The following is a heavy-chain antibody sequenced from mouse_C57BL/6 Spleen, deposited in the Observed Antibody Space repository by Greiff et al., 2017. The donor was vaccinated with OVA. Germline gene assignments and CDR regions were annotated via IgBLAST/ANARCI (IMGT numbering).Heavy chain of an antibody. V-gene: IGHV7-3*01. J-gene: IGHJ3*01. CDR2: IRNKANGYTT. CDR3: ASHDGYFFAY. D-gene: IGHD2-3*01. CDR1: GFTFTDYY. Sequence: EVKLQESGGGLVQPGGSLSLSCAASGFTFTDYYMSWVRQPPGKALEWLGFIRNKANGYTTEYSASVKGRFTISRDNSQSILYLQMNALRAEDSATYYCASHDGYFFAYWGQGTLVTVSA.